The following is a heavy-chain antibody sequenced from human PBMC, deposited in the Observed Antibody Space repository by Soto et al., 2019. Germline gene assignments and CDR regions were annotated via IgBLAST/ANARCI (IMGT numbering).Heavy chain of an antibody. V-gene: IGHV2-5*02. CDR1: GFSLSTGGVG. Sequence: SGPTLVNPTQTLTLTCTFSGFSLSTGGVGVGWIRQPPGKPLEWLALIYWDDEKRYSPSLKSRLTITKDTSKNQVVLTMTNVDPVDTGTYFCANENLSDCSSTSSFPRFDYWGRGTLVTVSS. CDR2: IYWDDEK. D-gene: IGHD2-2*01. J-gene: IGHJ4*02. CDR3: ANENLSDCSSTSSFPRFDY.